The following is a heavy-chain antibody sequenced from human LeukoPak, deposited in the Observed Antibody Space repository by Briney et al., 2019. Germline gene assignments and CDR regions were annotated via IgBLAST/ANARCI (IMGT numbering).Heavy chain of an antibody. J-gene: IGHJ5*02. CDR1: GGSISSGGYY. CDR3: ARGRRITIFGVVNKAGPPFDP. Sequence: SETLSLTCTVSGGSISSGGYYWSWIRQLPGKGLEWIGYIYYSGSTYYNPSLKSRVTISVDTSKNQFSLKLSSVTAADTAVYYCARGRRITIFGVVNKAGPPFDPWGQGTLVTVSS. CDR2: IYYSGST. V-gene: IGHV4-31*03. D-gene: IGHD3-3*01.